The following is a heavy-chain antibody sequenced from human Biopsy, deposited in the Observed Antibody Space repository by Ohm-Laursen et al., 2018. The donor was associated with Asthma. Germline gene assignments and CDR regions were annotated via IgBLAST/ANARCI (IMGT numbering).Heavy chain of an antibody. D-gene: IGHD3-22*01. CDR2: ILTKFDIT. J-gene: IGHJ4*02. Sequence: GASVKVSCNAPGGTFSNFAISWVRQAPGHGLEWMGTILTKFDITSYAEKFQGRVTITADKSTSTTYMELSRLRSEDTAVYYCARSYDTDSYPVLVLDYWGQGTMVTVSS. V-gene: IGHV1-69*04. CDR1: GGTFSNFA. CDR3: ARSYDTDSYPVLVLDY.